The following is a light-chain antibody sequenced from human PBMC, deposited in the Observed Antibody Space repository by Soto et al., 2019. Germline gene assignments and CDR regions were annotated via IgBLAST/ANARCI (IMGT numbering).Light chain of an antibody. V-gene: IGKV1-33*01. J-gene: IGKJ5*01. Sequence: DIQMTQSPSALSASVGDRVTITCQASQDISNHLNWYQQKPGKAPKLLIYDASNLETGVPPRFSGSGSGTDFTVTISSLQPEDFATYSCQQYYNLPITFGQGTRLEIK. CDR1: QDISNH. CDR3: QQYYNLPIT. CDR2: DAS.